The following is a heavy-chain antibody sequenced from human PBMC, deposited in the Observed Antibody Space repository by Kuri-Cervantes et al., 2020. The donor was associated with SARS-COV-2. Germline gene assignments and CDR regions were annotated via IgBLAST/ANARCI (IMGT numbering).Heavy chain of an antibody. CDR1: GFTFSSYN. CDR2: ISDTAFFI. Sequence: LSLTCAASGFTFSSYNMNWVRQAPGKGLEWIASISDTAFFIYYADSVKGRFTISRDNARNSLSLQLNSLRVEDTALYCCAKVLGGYNHGRLFDLWGRGTLVTVSS. CDR3: AKVLGGYNHGRLFDL. D-gene: IGHD5-18*01. V-gene: IGHV3-21*01. J-gene: IGHJ4*02.